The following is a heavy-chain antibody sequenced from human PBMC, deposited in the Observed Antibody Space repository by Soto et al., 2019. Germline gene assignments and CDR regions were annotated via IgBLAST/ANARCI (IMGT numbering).Heavy chain of an antibody. CDR2: ISAHNGNT. CDR3: ARGRDGDY. D-gene: IGHD6-6*01. Sequence: QVHLVQSGAEVKKPGASVKVSCKASGYTFTSYGITWVRQAPGQGLEWMGWISAHNGNTDYAQKLQGRVIVTRDTSTSTDYMELRSLISDGPAVYYCARGRDGDYWGQGALVTVSS. CDR1: GYTFTSYG. V-gene: IGHV1-18*01. J-gene: IGHJ4*02.